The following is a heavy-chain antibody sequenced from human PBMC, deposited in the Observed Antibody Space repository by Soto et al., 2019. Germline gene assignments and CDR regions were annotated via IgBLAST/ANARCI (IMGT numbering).Heavy chain of an antibody. J-gene: IGHJ4*02. V-gene: IGHV4-39*01. CDR2: IPYSGNT. D-gene: IGHD6-19*01. CDR1: GGSLSSGSYY. CDR3: ARPFAAQTVAGFDS. Sequence: QLQLQESGPGLVKPSETLTLTCTVSGGSLSSGSYYWGWIRQPPGKGLEWIGSIPYSGNTYYNPSLKTRVTLSVDASKNEFSLKLRSVTAADTAVYYCARPFAAQTVAGFDSWGQGTLVTVSS.